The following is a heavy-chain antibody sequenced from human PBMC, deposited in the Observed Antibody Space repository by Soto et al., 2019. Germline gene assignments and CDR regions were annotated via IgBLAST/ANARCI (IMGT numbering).Heavy chain of an antibody. CDR3: ATESGGRGYRASFYYGMDV. CDR1: GGSLRKYA. CDR2: TGSMLGAT. Sequence: QVQLLQSGVEVKKPGSSVKVSCKGSGGSLRKYAISWLRQAPGQGLEWIGGTGSMLGATTYAQTFQGRVTVTADESTNTVNMELSSLTSKDTAIYFCATESGGRGYRASFYYGMDVWGQGTTVTVSS. D-gene: IGHD3-10*01. J-gene: IGHJ6*02. V-gene: IGHV1-69*11.